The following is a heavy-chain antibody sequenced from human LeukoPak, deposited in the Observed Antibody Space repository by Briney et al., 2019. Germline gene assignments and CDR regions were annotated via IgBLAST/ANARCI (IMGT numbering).Heavy chain of an antibody. V-gene: IGHV3-7*01. CDR1: GFTYSAYW. J-gene: IGHJ5*02. CDR3: ARATASNWFDP. CDR2: IKEDGSEK. D-gene: IGHD2-21*01. Sequence: GSLRLSCAASGFTYSAYWMSWVRQAPGKGLEWVANIKEDGSEKYYVDSVKGRFTISRDNAKTSLYLQMNSLRAEDTAVYYCARATASNWFDPWGQGTLVTVSS.